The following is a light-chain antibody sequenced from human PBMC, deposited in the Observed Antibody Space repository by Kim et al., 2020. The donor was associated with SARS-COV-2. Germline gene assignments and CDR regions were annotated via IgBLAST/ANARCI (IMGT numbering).Light chain of an antibody. CDR3: QQYRSYPWT. J-gene: IGKJ1*01. Sequence: ASVGAIVIITGRASQGIDSWLAWYQQRPGRAPNLLIYQASILESGVPSRFSGSGSGTDFTLTISSLQPDDFATYYCQQYRSYPWTFGQGTKVDIK. V-gene: IGKV1-5*03. CDR1: QGIDSW. CDR2: QAS.